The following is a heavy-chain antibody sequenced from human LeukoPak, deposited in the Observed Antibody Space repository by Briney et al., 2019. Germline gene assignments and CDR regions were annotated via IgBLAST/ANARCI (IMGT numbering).Heavy chain of an antibody. CDR2: IYYSGST. CDR1: GGSISSYY. D-gene: IGHD1-26*01. CDR3: ARLSVIVGAALEYYYYYVDV. V-gene: IGHV4-59*12. Sequence: SETLSLTCTVSGGSISSYYWSWIRQPPGKGLEWIGYIYYSGSTNYNPSLKSRVTISVDKSTNQVSLRLTSVTAADTAVYYCARLSVIVGAALEYYYYYVDVWGQGTTVTVSS. J-gene: IGHJ6*03.